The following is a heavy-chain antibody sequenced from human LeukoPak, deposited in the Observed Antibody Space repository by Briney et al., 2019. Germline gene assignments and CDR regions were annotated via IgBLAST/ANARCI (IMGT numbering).Heavy chain of an antibody. D-gene: IGHD2-21*02. CDR3: ARGGARTVVVTANDFLDY. J-gene: IGHJ4*02. V-gene: IGHV3-48*02. Sequence: GGSLRLSCAASGFTFSSYTMNWVRQAPGRGLEWVSFISSSTTTVYYADSVKGRFTISRDNAKNSVYLQMNDLRDEDTAVYYCARGGARTVVVTANDFLDYWGQGTLVTVAS. CDR1: GFTFSSYT. CDR2: ISSSTTTV.